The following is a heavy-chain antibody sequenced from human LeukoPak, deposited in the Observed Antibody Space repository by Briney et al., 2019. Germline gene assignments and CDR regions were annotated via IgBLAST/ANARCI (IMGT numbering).Heavy chain of an antibody. V-gene: IGHV3-15*01. Sequence: GGSLRLSCAASGFTFSNAWMSWVRQAPGKGLEWVGRIKSNTDGGTTDYAAPVKGRFAISRDDSKNTLYLQMNSLKTEDTAVYYCTTEKGLTIFGVVDYWGQGTLVTVSS. CDR3: TTEKGLTIFGVVDY. CDR2: IKSNTDGGTT. D-gene: IGHD3-3*01. J-gene: IGHJ4*02. CDR1: GFTFSNAW.